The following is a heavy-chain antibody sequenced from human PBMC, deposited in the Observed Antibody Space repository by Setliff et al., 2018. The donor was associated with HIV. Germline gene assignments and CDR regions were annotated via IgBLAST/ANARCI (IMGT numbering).Heavy chain of an antibody. D-gene: IGHD6-13*01. Sequence: PGGSLRLSCAVSGFTLSSYAMNWVRQAPGKGLEWISGVSGSGKDTYYADFVKGRFIISRDNSKKTVYLQMNSLRAEDTAVYFCAKVGSTNWYYFDYWGQGTLVTVSS. CDR1: GFTLSSYA. CDR3: AKVGSTNWYYFDY. CDR2: VSGSGKDT. J-gene: IGHJ4*02. V-gene: IGHV3-23*01.